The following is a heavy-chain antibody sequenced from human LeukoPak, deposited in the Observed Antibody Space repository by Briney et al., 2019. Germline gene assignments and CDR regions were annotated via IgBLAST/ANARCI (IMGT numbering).Heavy chain of an antibody. J-gene: IGHJ4*02. D-gene: IGHD6-19*01. CDR2: ISYDGSNK. CDR1: GFTFSSYA. V-gene: IGHV3-30-3*01. CDR3: AKGVASYSSGPGDY. Sequence: GGSLRLSCAASGFTFSSYAMHWVRQAPGKGLEWVAVISYDGSNKYYADSVKGRFTISRDNSKNTLYLQMNSLRAEDTALYYCAKGVASYSSGPGDYWGQGTLVTVSS.